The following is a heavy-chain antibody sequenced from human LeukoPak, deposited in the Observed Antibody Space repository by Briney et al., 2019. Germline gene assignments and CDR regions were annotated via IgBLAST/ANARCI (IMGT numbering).Heavy chain of an antibody. CDR3: ARQPYYDWLRNWFDP. Sequence: GESLKISCKGSGYSFTSYWIGWVRQMPGKGLEWMGIIYPGDSDTRYSPSFQGQFTISADKSISTAYLQWSSLKASDTAMYYCARQPYYDWLRNWFDPWGQGTLVTVSS. J-gene: IGHJ5*02. CDR2: IYPGDSDT. D-gene: IGHD3-3*01. V-gene: IGHV5-51*01. CDR1: GYSFTSYW.